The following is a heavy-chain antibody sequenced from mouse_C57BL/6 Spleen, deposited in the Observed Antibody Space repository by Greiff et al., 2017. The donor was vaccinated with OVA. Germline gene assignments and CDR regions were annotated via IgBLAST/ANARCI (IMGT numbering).Heavy chain of an antibody. CDR1: GYTFTEYT. CDR2: FYPGSGSI. CDR3: ARHEEWGDSSGYFDY. J-gene: IGHJ2*01. V-gene: IGHV1-62-2*01. Sequence: QVHVKQSGAELVKPGASVKLSCKASGYTFTEYTIHWVKQRSGQGLEWIGWFYPGSGSIKYNEKFKDKATLTADKSSSTVYMELSRLTSEDSAVYFCARHEEWGDSSGYFDYWGQGTTLTVSS. D-gene: IGHD3-2*02.